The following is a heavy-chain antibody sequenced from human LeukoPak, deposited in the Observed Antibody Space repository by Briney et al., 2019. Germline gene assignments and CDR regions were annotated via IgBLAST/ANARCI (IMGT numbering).Heavy chain of an antibody. D-gene: IGHD3-3*01. CDR1: GFIFSSYW. Sequence: TGGSLRLSCVASGFIFSSYWMSWVRQAPGKGLEWVANIKDDGNEQYYVDSVRGRFTIFRDNAKNSLYLQMNSLRVEDTAMYYCAGDPYFDAFDMWGQGTMVTVSS. CDR3: AGDPYFDAFDM. CDR2: IKDDGNEQ. J-gene: IGHJ3*02. V-gene: IGHV3-7*01.